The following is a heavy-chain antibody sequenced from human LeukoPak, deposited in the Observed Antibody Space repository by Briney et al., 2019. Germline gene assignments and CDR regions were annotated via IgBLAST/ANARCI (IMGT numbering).Heavy chain of an antibody. D-gene: IGHD6-13*01. V-gene: IGHV3-7*05. CDR1: GFTFSSHW. Sequence: GGSLRLSCAASGFTFSSHWMSWVRQAPGKGLEWVANIKQDGSEKDYVASVKGRFTISRDNAKTSLYLQMNSLRAEDTAIYYCASRIAAAARFDYWGQGTPVTVSS. CDR3: ASRIAAAARFDY. J-gene: IGHJ4*02. CDR2: IKQDGSEK.